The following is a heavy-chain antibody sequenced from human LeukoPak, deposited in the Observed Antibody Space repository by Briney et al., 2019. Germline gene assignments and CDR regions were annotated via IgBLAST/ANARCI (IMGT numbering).Heavy chain of an antibody. CDR1: GFTFSTHA. V-gene: IGHV3-23*01. J-gene: IGHJ4*02. D-gene: IGHD4-23*01. CDR2: ISGSGAST. Sequence: PGGSLRLSCAAFGFTFSTHAMSWVRQAPGKGLEWVSGISGSGASTNYADSVKGRFTISRDNSKNTVYLQMNSLRAEDTAVYYCTKALYGGNSDWGQGTQVTVS. CDR3: TKALYGGNSD.